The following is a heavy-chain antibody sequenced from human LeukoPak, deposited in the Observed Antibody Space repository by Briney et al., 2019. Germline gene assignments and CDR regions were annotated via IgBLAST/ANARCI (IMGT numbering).Heavy chain of an antibody. J-gene: IGHJ6*02. Sequence: ASVKVSCKASGYTFTSYDINWVRQATGQGLEWMGWMNPNSGNTGYAQKFQGRVTMTRNTSISTAYMELSSLRSEDTAVYYCARGLGDFWSGYYLWGYDYYGMDVWGQGTTVTVSS. CDR1: GYTFTSYD. D-gene: IGHD3-3*01. CDR2: MNPNSGNT. V-gene: IGHV1-8*01. CDR3: ARGLGDFWSGYYLWGYDYYGMDV.